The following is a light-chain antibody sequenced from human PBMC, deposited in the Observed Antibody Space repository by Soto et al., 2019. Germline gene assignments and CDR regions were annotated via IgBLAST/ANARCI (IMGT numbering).Light chain of an antibody. J-gene: IGLJ2*01. CDR2: SNH. CDR3: RRWHDRLNGSPV. CDR1: SSNIRSNS. V-gene: IGLV1-44*01. Sequence: QSVLTQPPSASWTPGQRVTISCSGSSSNIRSNSVNWCPQLPGTAAKLLIYSNHLRPSGVPDRFSCSKSGTSASLAISGLQSEDEADYYCRRWHDRLNGSPVFGGGTSVTV.